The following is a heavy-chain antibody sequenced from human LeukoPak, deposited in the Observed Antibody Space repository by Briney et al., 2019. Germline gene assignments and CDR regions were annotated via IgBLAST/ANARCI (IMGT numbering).Heavy chain of an antibody. Sequence: SETLSLTCAVYGGSMSSYYWSLIRQSAGTGLEWLGRIHTSGTTWYNPSLKSRVTLSVDASKNQFSLGLTSVTAADTAVYYCARGDYCAGGGRNWFDPWGQGTLVTVSS. D-gene: IGHD3-16*01. J-gene: IGHJ5*02. V-gene: IGHV4-59*10. CDR1: GGSMSSYY. CDR2: IHTSGTT. CDR3: ARGDYCAGGGRNWFDP.